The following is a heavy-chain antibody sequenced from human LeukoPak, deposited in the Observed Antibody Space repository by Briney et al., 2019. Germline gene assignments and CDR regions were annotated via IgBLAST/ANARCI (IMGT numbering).Heavy chain of an antibody. D-gene: IGHD6-19*01. CDR2: ISSSGSTI. J-gene: IGHJ1*01. CDR1: GFTFSDYY. Sequence: GGSLRLSCAASGFTFSDYYMSWIRQASGKGLELVSYISSSGSTIYYADSVKGRFTISRDNAKNSLYLQMNSLRAEDTAVYYCARDPPPYSSGWYRGVEYFQHWGQGTLVTVSS. V-gene: IGHV3-11*04. CDR3: ARDPPPYSSGWYRGVEYFQH.